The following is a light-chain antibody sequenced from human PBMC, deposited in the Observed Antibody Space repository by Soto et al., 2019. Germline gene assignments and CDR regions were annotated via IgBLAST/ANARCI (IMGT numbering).Light chain of an antibody. CDR3: SSYAGSNNVV. CDR2: EVS. J-gene: IGLJ2*01. CDR1: SSDVGGYNF. V-gene: IGLV2-8*01. Sequence: QSALTQPASVSGSRGQSITISCTGTSSDVGGYNFVSWYQQHPGKAPKFMIYEVSKRPSGVPDRFSGSKSGNTASLTVSGLQAEDEADYYCSSYAGSNNVVFGGGTKLTVL.